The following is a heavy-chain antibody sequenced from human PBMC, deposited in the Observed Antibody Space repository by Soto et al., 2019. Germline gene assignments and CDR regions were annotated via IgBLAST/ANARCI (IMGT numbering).Heavy chain of an antibody. CDR2: LNGGGSNT. J-gene: IGHJ4*02. V-gene: IGHV3-23*01. Sequence: EGQLLQSGGGLVQPSGSLRLSCTGSGFIFSSYAMSWVRQAPGKGLEWISGLNGGGSNTLYADSVKGRFTISRDNFKNTLYLQMNSLRAEDTAVYYCAKDKDGVITRSHFDYWGQGNLVTVSS. CDR3: AKDKDGVITRSHFDY. CDR1: GFIFSSYA. D-gene: IGHD3-22*01.